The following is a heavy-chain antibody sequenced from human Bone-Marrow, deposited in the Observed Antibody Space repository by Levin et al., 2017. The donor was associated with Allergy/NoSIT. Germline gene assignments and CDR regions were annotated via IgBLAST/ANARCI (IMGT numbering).Heavy chain of an antibody. CDR3: ARGVVVVPAAIGVWGWYFDL. J-gene: IGHJ2*01. D-gene: IGHD2-2*01. Sequence: PSETLSLTCAVYGGSFSGYYWSWIRQPPGKGLEWIGEINHSGSTNYNPSLKSRVTISVDTSKNQFSLKLSSVTAADTAVYYCARGVVVVPAAIGVWGWYFDLWGRGTLVTVSS. V-gene: IGHV4-34*01. CDR1: GGSFSGYY. CDR2: INHSGST.